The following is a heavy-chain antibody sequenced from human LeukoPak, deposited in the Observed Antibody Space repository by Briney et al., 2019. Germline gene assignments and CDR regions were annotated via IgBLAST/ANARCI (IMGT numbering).Heavy chain of an antibody. CDR3: ARANSRDTFDY. J-gene: IGHJ4*02. V-gene: IGHV3-7*01. CDR2: IKQDGSEK. Sequence: GGSLRLSCAASGFTFSSYWMSWVRQAPGKGLEWVTNIKQDGSEKYYVDSVKGRFTISRDNAKNSLYLQMNSLRAEDTAVYYCARANSRDTFDYWGQGTLVTVSS. CDR1: GFTFSSYW. D-gene: IGHD5-18*01.